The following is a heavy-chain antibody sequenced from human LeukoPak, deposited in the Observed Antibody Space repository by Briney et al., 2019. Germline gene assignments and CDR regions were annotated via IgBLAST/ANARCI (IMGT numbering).Heavy chain of an antibody. CDR1: GFTFSGYA. CDR2: ISGGGCST. Sequence: RGSLRLSCAASGFTFSGYAMSWVRQSPGKGLDWVSTISGGGCSTYYAYYTDSVRGRFTISRDNSKNTLYLQMNSLRAEDTAVYYCAKFYDILTGYFDYWGQGTLVTVSS. V-gene: IGHV3-23*01. J-gene: IGHJ4*02. D-gene: IGHD3-9*01. CDR3: AKFYDILTGYFDY.